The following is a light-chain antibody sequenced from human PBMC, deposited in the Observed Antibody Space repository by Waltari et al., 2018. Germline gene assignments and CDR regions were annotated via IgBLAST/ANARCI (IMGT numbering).Light chain of an antibody. V-gene: IGKV1-6*01. CDR3: LQDYNYPRT. CDR2: AAS. CDR1: QGIRND. J-gene: IGKJ2*01. Sequence: AIQMNQSPSSLSASVGDRGTITCRASQGIRNDLGWYQQKPGKAPKLLIYAASSLQSGVPSRFSGSGSGTDFTLTISSLQPEDFATYYCLQDYNYPRTFGQGTKLEIK.